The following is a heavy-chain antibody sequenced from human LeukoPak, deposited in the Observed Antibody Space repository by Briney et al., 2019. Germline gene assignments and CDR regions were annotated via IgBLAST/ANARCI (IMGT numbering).Heavy chain of an antibody. D-gene: IGHD4/OR15-4a*01. J-gene: IGHJ5*02. CDR3: ARKNYGSNRWFDP. Sequence: ASVKVSCKASGYTFISYDINWVRQATGQGLEWMGWMNPNSGNTGYAKKFQGRVTMTRNTSISTAYMELSSLTSEDTAVYYCARKNYGSNRWFDPWGQGTLVTVSS. V-gene: IGHV1-8*01. CDR2: MNPNSGNT. CDR1: GYTFISYD.